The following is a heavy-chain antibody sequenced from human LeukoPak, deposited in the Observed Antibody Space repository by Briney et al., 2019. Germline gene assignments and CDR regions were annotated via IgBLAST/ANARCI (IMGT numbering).Heavy chain of an antibody. Sequence: SETLSLTCAVSGYSISSGYYWGWIRQPPGKGLEWIGSIYHSGSTYYNPSLKSRVTISVDTSKNQFSLKLSSATAADTAVYYCARHRSGSPVSAFDIWGQGTMVTVSS. D-gene: IGHD1-26*01. CDR3: ARHRSGSPVSAFDI. CDR2: IYHSGST. V-gene: IGHV4-38-2*01. CDR1: GYSISSGYY. J-gene: IGHJ3*02.